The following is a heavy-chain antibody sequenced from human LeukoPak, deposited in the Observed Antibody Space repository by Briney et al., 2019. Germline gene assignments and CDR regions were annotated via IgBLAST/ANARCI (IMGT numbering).Heavy chain of an antibody. J-gene: IGHJ4*02. V-gene: IGHV1-2*02. CDR1: GYTFTSYY. CDR2: INPNSGGT. CDR3: ARDPLDTYYYDSSGYYRLDY. D-gene: IGHD3-22*01. Sequence: ASVKVSCKASGYTFTSYYMHWVRQAPGQGLEWMGWINPNSGGTNYAQKFQGMVTMTRDTSISTAYMELSRLRSDDTAVYYCARDPLDTYYYDSSGYYRLDYWGQGTLVTVSS.